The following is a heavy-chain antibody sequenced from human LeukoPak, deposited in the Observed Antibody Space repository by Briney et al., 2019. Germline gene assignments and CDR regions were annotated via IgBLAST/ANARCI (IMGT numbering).Heavy chain of an antibody. J-gene: IGHJ6*03. CDR1: GDTFSSFA. CDR2: IIPIFGTA. CDR3: ARDRVGQQLVGRKYYYYYMDV. Sequence: ASVKVSCKASGDTFSSFAVSWVRQAPGQGLEWMGRIIPIFGTANYAQRFQGRVTISADNSLSTAYMELSSLRSEDTAVYYCARDRVGQQLVGRKYYYYYMDVWGKGTTVTISS. D-gene: IGHD6-13*01. V-gene: IGHV1-69*06.